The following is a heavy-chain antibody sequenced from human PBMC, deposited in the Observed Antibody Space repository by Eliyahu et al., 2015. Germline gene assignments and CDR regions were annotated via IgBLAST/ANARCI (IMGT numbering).Heavy chain of an antibody. J-gene: IGHJ5*02. D-gene: IGHD3-22*01. CDR2: IYYSGST. V-gene: IGHV4-59*01. CDR3: ARLRGRVRRGYYDSSGYGWWFDP. Sequence: QVQLQESGPGLVKPSETLSLICTVSGGSISSYYWSWIRQPPGKGLEWIGYIYYSGSTNYNPSLKSRVSISVDTSKNQSSLKLSSVTAADTAVYYCARLRGRVRRGYYDSSGYGWWFDPWGQGTLVTVSS. CDR1: GGSISSYY.